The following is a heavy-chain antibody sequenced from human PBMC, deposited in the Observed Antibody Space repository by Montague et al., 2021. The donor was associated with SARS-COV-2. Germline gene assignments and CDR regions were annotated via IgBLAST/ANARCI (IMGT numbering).Heavy chain of an antibody. CDR1: GGSISSYY. D-gene: IGHD2-2*01. V-gene: IGHV4-4*07. J-gene: IGHJ3*02. CDR3: AKQALTRYCTSTTCFGVAFDI. CDR2: IYTSGST. Sequence: SETLSLTCTVSGGSISSYYWNWIRQSAGKGLEWIGRIYTSGSTNYDPSLKSRVTMSVDTSKNQFSLKLSSVTAADTAVYYCAKQALTRYCTSTTCFGVAFDIWGQGTMVTVSS.